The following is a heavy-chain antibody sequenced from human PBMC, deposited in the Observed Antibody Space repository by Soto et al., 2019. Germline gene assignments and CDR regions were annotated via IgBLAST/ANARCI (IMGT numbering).Heavy chain of an antibody. D-gene: IGHD3-3*01. CDR3: ARLPRDCNKTSCYYADH. J-gene: IGHJ4*02. CDR1: GYDFNTNW. Sequence: GESLKISCRGSGYDFNTNWFGWVRQLPGRGPGWVGIMYPGDSDTRYNPSLQGHVTLSVDVTVSTAFLQWRSLETSDTGMYFCARLPRDCNKTSCYYADHWGQGTQVTVSS. CDR2: MYPGDSDT. V-gene: IGHV5-51*01.